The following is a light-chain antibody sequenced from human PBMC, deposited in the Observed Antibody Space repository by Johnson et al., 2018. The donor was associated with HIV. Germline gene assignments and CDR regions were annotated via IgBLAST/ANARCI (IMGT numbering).Light chain of an antibody. CDR1: SSNIGNNY. Sequence: QSVLTQPPSVSAAPGQKVTISCSGSSSNIGNNYVSWYQQLPGTAPKLLIYDNNKRPSGIPDRFSGSKSGTSATLGITGLQTGDEADYYCGTWDNSLRAGCFGTGTKVTVL. J-gene: IGLJ1*01. CDR2: DNN. V-gene: IGLV1-51*01. CDR3: GTWDNSLRAGC.